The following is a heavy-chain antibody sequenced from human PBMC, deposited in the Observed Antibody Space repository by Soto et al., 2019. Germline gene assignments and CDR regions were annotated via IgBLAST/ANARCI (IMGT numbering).Heavy chain of an antibody. CDR3: ARDNGIAGSFDP. V-gene: IGHV3-48*02. D-gene: IGHD6-13*01. J-gene: IGHJ5*02. Sequence: EMQLVESGGGLVQPGGSLRLSCAASGFTFSTYSMNWVRQVPGKGLEWISYITSSSTTIFYADSVKGRFTISRDNAKNSLYLQMNSLRDEDTSVYYCARDNGIAGSFDPWGQGTLVTVSS. CDR1: GFTFSTYS. CDR2: ITSSSTTI.